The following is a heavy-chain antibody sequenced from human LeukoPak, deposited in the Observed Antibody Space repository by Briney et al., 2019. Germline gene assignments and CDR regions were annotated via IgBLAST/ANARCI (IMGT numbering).Heavy chain of an antibody. CDR2: IYSGGST. V-gene: IGHV3-66*01. Sequence: PGGSLRLSCAASGFTLSSNYMSWVRQAPGKGLEWVSVIYSGGSTYYTDSVKGRFTISIDNSKNTLYLQMNSLRAEDTAVYYCARVDYGDYGFDYWGQGTLVTVSS. J-gene: IGHJ4*02. CDR1: GFTLSSNY. CDR3: ARVDYGDYGFDY. D-gene: IGHD4-17*01.